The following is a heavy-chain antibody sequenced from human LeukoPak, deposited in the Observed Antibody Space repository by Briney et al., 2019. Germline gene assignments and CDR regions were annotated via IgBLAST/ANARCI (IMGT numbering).Heavy chain of an antibody. J-gene: IGHJ4*02. CDR3: AKPKERVNPYYFDY. D-gene: IGHD1-14*01. CDR2: ISSTGGTA. Sequence: GGSLRLSCAASGFTFSSFGMSWVRQAPGKGLEWVSAISSTGGTAYYANSVKGRFTISRDNSKNTLYLQMNSLRAEDTAIYYCAKPKERVNPYYFDYWGQGTLVTVSS. CDR1: GFTFSSFG. V-gene: IGHV3-23*01.